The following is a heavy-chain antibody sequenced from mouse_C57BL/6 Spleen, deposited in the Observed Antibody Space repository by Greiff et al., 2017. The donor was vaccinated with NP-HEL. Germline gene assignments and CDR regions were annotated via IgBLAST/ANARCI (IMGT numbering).Heavy chain of an antibody. CDR3: ARREDYYDYLDN. CDR1: GYTFTSYW. Sequence: QVQLQQPGAELVMPGASVKLSCKASGYTFTSYWMHWVKQRPGQGLEWIGEIDPSDSYTNYNQKFKGKSTLTVDKSSSTAYMQLSSLTSEDSAVYYCARREDYYDYLDNWGQGTTLTVSS. D-gene: IGHD2-4*01. CDR2: IDPSDSYT. J-gene: IGHJ2*01. V-gene: IGHV1-69*01.